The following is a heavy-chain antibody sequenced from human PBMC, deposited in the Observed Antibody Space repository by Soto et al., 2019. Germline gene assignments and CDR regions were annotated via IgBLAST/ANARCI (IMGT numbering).Heavy chain of an antibody. CDR2: ISAYTGNT. Sequence: QVQLVQSGAEVKKPGASVKVSCKASGYTCTIYGISCVRQAPGQGLAWMGWISAYTGNTNYAQKLQGRVTMTTDTSTSTAYMELRSLRSDDTAVYYCARSTRDQGIAAAAVDYGGQGTLVTFSS. CDR3: ARSTRDQGIAAAAVDY. V-gene: IGHV1-18*01. J-gene: IGHJ4*02. D-gene: IGHD6-13*01. CDR1: GYTCTIYG.